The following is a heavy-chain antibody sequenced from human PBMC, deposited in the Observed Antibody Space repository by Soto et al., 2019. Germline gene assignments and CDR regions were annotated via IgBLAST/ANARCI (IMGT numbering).Heavy chain of an antibody. J-gene: IGHJ4*02. CDR3: AKNYDGTGYYYYFDF. D-gene: IGHD3-22*01. CDR2: ISGGGGGNT. CDR1: GFTFSTYS. Sequence: GGSLILSGATSGFTFSTYSMTWVRQAPGKGLEWVSAISGGGGGNTYYADAVKGRFTISRDNSKNKQYLKMKSLRAEDTAVYYCAKNYDGTGYYYYFDFWGQGTLVTGSS. V-gene: IGHV3-23*01.